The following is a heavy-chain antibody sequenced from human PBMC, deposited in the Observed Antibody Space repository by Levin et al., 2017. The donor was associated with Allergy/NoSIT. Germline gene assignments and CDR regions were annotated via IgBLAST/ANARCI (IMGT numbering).Heavy chain of an antibody. CDR3: ARGLNDYGDYSYWYFDL. Sequence: GESLKISCAASGFTFSSYDMHWVRQATGKGLEWVSAIGTAGDTYYPGSVKGRFTISRENAKNSLYLQMNSLRAGDTAVYYCARGLNDYGDYSYWYFDLWGRGTLVTVSS. CDR1: GFTFSSYD. CDR2: IGTAGDT. J-gene: IGHJ2*01. D-gene: IGHD4-17*01. V-gene: IGHV3-13*01.